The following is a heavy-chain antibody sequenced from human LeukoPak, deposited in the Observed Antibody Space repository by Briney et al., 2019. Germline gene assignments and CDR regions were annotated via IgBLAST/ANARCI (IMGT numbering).Heavy chain of an antibody. CDR1: GYTFTNYG. D-gene: IGHD5-24*01. J-gene: IGHJ4*02. CDR2: ISTYNGDT. CDR3: ARDGDGYTNGNFDY. V-gene: IGHV1-18*01. Sequence: ASVKVSCKASGYTFTNYGLTWVRPAPGQGLEWMGWISTYNGDTNYAQNLPGRVTMTIDTSTSTAYMELRSPRSDDTAVYYCARDGDGYTNGNFDYWGQGTLVTVSS.